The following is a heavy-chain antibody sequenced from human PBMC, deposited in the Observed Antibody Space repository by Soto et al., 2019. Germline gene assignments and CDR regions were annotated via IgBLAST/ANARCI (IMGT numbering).Heavy chain of an antibody. CDR3: ARWPDGDYYYGMDV. CDR2: MNPNSGNT. J-gene: IGHJ6*02. CDR1: GYTFTSYD. D-gene: IGHD3-3*01. Sequence: QVQLVQSGAEVKKPGASVKVSCKASGYTFTSYDINWVRQATGQGLEWMGWMNPNSGNTGYAQKFQGRGPMTRNTSISTAYMELSSLRSEDAAVYYWARWPDGDYYYGMDVWGQGTTVTVSS. V-gene: IGHV1-8*01.